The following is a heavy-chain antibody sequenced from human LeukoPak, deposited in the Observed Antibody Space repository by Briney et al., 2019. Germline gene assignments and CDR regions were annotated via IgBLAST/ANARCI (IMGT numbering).Heavy chain of an antibody. J-gene: IGHJ4*02. CDR3: AKVDLTRIAANYFDY. Sequence: GGSLRLSCAASGFTFSSYAMSWVRQAPVKGLEWVSAISGSGGSTYYADSVKGRFTISRDNSKNTLYLQMNSLRAEDTAVYYCAKVDLTRIAANYFDYWGQGTLVTVSS. D-gene: IGHD6-13*01. V-gene: IGHV3-23*01. CDR2: ISGSGGST. CDR1: GFTFSSYA.